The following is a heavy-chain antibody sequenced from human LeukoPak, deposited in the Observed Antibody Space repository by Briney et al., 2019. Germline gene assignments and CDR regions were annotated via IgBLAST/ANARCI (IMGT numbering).Heavy chain of an antibody. CDR1: GFTFDDYG. Sequence: GGSLRLSCAASGFTFDDYGMSWVRQAPGKGLEWVSGINWNGDSTGYADSVKGRFSISRDNAENSLYLQMNSLRPDDTAFYYCARPLLYYYGSETFFCFDPWGQGALVTVSS. CDR2: INWNGDST. D-gene: IGHD3-10*01. V-gene: IGHV3-20*04. CDR3: ARPLLYYYGSETFFCFDP. J-gene: IGHJ5*02.